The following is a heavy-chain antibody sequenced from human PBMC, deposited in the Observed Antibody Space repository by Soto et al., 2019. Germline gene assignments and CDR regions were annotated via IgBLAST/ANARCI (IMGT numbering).Heavy chain of an antibody. D-gene: IGHD2-2*01. CDR3: ARYIPGVRYYGMDV. Sequence: GGSLRLSCAASGFTLSDYTMNWVRQAPGKGLEWVSSISSSGDYIYYADSLKGRFTISRDNSGNTLFLEMYSLRAEDTAVYYCARYIPGVRYYGMDVWGQGTTVTVSS. CDR1: GFTLSDYT. CDR2: ISSSGDYI. V-gene: IGHV3-21*04. J-gene: IGHJ6*02.